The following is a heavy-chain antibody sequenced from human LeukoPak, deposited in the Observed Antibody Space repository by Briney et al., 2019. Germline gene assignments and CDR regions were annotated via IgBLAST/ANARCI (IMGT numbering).Heavy chain of an antibody. J-gene: IGHJ5*02. CDR2: IRYDGSNE. CDR1: GFTFSSYG. Sequence: GGSLRLSCAASGFTFSSYGMHWVRQAPGKGLEWVAYIRYDGSNEHYADSVKGRFTISRDNSKNTLYLQMNSLRAEDTAVYYCARDPRYCSGGSCYPINRSWWFDPWGQGTLVTVSS. V-gene: IGHV3-30*02. CDR3: ARDPRYCSGGSCYPINRSWWFDP. D-gene: IGHD2-15*01.